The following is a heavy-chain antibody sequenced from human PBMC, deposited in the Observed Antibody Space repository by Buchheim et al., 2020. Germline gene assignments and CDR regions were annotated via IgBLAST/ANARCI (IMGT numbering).Heavy chain of an antibody. D-gene: IGHD3-3*01. Sequence: QVQLQESGPGLVKPSETLSLTCTVSGGSISSYYWSWIRQPPGKGLEWIGYIYYSGSTNYNPSLKSRVTISVAPSKNQFSLKLSSVTAADTAVYYCARLHSGADLYYDFWSGYLPYGMDVWGQGTT. CDR3: ARLHSGADLYYDFWSGYLPYGMDV. CDR1: GGSISSYY. V-gene: IGHV4-59*01. CDR2: IYYSGST. J-gene: IGHJ6*02.